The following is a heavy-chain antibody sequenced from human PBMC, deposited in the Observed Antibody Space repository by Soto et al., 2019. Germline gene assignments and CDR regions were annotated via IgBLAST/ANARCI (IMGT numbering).Heavy chain of an antibody. J-gene: IGHJ6*02. V-gene: IGHV3-23*01. CDR2: IIDSGAST. CDR1: GFTFSSCA. CDR3: AKGRSYYYYYVVDV. Sequence: GGSLRLSCAASGFTFSSCAMGWVRQAPGKGLEWVSDIIDSGASTYYADSVKGRFTISRDNSKSTLYLQMNSLRAEDTALYYYAKGRSYYYYYVVDVWGQGTTVTVSS.